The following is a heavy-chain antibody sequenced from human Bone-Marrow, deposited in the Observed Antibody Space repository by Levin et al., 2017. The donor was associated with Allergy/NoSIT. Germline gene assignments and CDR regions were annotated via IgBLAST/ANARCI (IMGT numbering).Heavy chain of an antibody. D-gene: IGHD3-3*01. CDR3: ARSGGFDFWSAYANY. CDR1: GGSIRNYY. CDR2: IYSSGNT. Sequence: GSLRLSCSVSGGSIRNYYWSWIRQPPGKGLEWIGFIYSSGNTSYNPSLQSRVSISVDTSKNQFSLKVRSVTAADTAVYYCARSGGFDFWSAYANYWGQGTLVTVSS. J-gene: IGHJ4*02. V-gene: IGHV4-59*01.